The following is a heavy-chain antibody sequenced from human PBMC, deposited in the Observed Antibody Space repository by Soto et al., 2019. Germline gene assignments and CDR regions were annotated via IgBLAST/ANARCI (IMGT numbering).Heavy chain of an antibody. CDR3: ARAITGTTTRNYYYGMDV. CDR1: GGTFSSYA. J-gene: IGHJ6*02. V-gene: IGHV1-69*13. Sequence: GASVKVSCKASGGTFSSYAISWVRQAPGQGLEWMGGIIPIFGTANYAQKFQGRVTITADESTSTAYMELSSLRSEDTAVYYCARAITGTTTRNYYYGMDVWGQGTTVTVSS. CDR2: IIPIFGTA. D-gene: IGHD1-20*01.